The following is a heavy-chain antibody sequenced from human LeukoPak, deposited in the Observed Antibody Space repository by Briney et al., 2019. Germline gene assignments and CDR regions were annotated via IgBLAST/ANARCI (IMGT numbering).Heavy chain of an antibody. V-gene: IGHV3-74*01. D-gene: IGHD5-24*01. Sequence: GGSLRLSCAASGFTFSSYWMHWVRQAPGKGLVWVSRINSDGSSTSYADSVKGRFTISRDNAKNTLYLQMNSLRAEDTAVYYCARGRDGYNLPIDYWGQGTLVTVSS. CDR1: GFTFSSYW. J-gene: IGHJ4*02. CDR2: INSDGSST. CDR3: ARGRDGYNLPIDY.